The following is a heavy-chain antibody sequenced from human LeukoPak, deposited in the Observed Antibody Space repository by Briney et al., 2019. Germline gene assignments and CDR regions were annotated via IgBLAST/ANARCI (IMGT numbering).Heavy chain of an antibody. D-gene: IGHD6-19*01. Sequence: ASVKVSCKASGYTFTSYYMHWVRQAPGQGLEWMGIINPSGGSTSYAQKFRGRVTMTRDTSTSTVYMELSSLRSEDTAVYYCAREKGIGGYSSGWYVYWGQGTLVTVSS. CDR1: GYTFTSYY. CDR3: AREKGIGGYSSGWYVY. J-gene: IGHJ4*02. V-gene: IGHV1-46*01. CDR2: INPSGGST.